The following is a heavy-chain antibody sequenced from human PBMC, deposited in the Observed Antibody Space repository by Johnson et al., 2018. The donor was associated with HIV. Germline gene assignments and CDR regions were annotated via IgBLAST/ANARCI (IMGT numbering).Heavy chain of an antibody. CDR1: GFTFNSYG. D-gene: IGHD3-22*01. Sequence: VQLVESGGGVVQPGRSLRLSCAASGFTFNSYGMHWVRQAPGKGLEWVAVIWYDGSNKYYADSMKGRCTISRDNSKNTLYLQMNSLRAEDTAVYYCARDDTMMHGFDIWGQGTMVTVSS. J-gene: IGHJ3*02. V-gene: IGHV3-33*01. CDR2: IWYDGSNK. CDR3: ARDDTMMHGFDI.